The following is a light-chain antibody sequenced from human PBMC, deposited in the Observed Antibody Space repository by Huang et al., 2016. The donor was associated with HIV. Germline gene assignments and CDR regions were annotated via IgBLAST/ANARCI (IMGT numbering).Light chain of an antibody. CDR1: QSISFY. CDR3: QQSYSAPQT. J-gene: IGKJ1*01. V-gene: IGKV1-39*01. Sequence: DIQMTQSPSSLSASVGVRVTITCRASQSISFYLNWYQQKPGKAPKLLLYASSSLQSGVPSRFSVSGSGTDFTLTISSLQPEDFATYYCQQSYSAPQTFGQGTKVEIK. CDR2: ASS.